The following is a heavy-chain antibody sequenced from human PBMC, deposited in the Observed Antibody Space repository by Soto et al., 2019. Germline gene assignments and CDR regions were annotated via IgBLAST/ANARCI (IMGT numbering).Heavy chain of an antibody. CDR2: ISGSGGST. CDR3: ATDHRLRWAPIDY. Sequence: GGSLGLSCAASGFTFGRYAMSWVRQAPGKGLEWVSAISGSGGSTYYADSVKGRFTISRDNSKNTLYLQMNSLRAEDTAVYYCATDHRLRWAPIDYWGQGTLVSVSS. CDR1: GFTFGRYA. J-gene: IGHJ4*02. D-gene: IGHD4-17*01. V-gene: IGHV3-23*01.